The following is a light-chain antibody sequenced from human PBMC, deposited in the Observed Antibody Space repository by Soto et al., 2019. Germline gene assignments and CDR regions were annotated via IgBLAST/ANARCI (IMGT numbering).Light chain of an antibody. CDR1: QSISSY. J-gene: IGKJ5*01. V-gene: IGKV1-39*01. Sequence: DIQMTQSPSTLSGSVGDRVTITCRASQSISSYLNWYQQKPGKAPKLLIYAASSLQSGVPARFSGSGSGTDFTLTISSLQPEDFVTYYCQQSYSTPITFGQGTRLEIK. CDR3: QQSYSTPIT. CDR2: AAS.